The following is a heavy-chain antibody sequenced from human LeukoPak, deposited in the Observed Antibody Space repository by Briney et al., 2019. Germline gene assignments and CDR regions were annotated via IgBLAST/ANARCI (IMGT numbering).Heavy chain of an antibody. CDR2: IYYSGST. CDR1: GGSIRTNY. D-gene: IGHD3-9*01. V-gene: IGHV4-59*05. CDR3: ALQYYDILTGYLEDY. J-gene: IGHJ4*02. Sequence: SETLSLTCTVSGGSIRTNYWSWVRQVPGKGLEWIGSIYYSGSTYYNPSLKSRVTISVDTSKDQFSLKLSSVTAADTAVYYCALQYYDILTGYLEDYWGQGTLVTVSS.